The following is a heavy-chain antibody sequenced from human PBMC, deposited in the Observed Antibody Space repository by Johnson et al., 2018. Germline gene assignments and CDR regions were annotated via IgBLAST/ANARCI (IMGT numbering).Heavy chain of an antibody. CDR3: AKDGANGGSGL. CDR1: GFIFDTYA. V-gene: IGHV3-23*04. J-gene: IGHJ4*02. CDR2: IGGSGYST. D-gene: IGHD3-10*01. Sequence: VQLVESGGGLVQPGGSLRLSCAGSGFIFDTYAMTWVRQAPGKGLEWVSRIGGSGYSTYYADSVKGRFTISRVNSKNTLVLQMSSLRAEDTAVYYCAKDGANGGSGLWGQGTLVTVSS.